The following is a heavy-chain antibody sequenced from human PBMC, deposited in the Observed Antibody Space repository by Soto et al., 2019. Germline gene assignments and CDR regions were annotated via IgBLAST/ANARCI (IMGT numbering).Heavy chain of an antibody. CDR1: GYTFTSYA. Sequence: QVQLVQSGAEEKKPGASVKVSCKASGYTFTSYAMHWVRQAPGQRLEWMGWINAGNGNTKYSQKFQGRVTITRDTSASTAYMELSSLRSEDTAVYYCERVPNWKYGMDVWGQGTTVTVSS. J-gene: IGHJ6*02. V-gene: IGHV1-3*05. CDR2: INAGNGNT. CDR3: ERVPNWKYGMDV. D-gene: IGHD1-20*01.